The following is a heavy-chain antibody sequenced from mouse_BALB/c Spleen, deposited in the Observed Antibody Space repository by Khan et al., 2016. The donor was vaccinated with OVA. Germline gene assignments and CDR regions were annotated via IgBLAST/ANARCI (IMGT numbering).Heavy chain of an antibody. CDR2: TNPTNGRT. V-gene: IGHV1S81*02. D-gene: IGHD1-1*01. CDR3: ARIKKTVATYFDY. Sequence: QVHVKQSGAELVKAGASVKMSCKASGYTFTSYWMHWVKQRLGQGLEWFAETNPTNGRTYYNEKFKSKATLTVDKSSSKAYMLLSGPTFEDSAVYYCARIKKTVATYFDYWGQGTTHTVSS. CDR1: GYTFTSYW. J-gene: IGHJ2*01.